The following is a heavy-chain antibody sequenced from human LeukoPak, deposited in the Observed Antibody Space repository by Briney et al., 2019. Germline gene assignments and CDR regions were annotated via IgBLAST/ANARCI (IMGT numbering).Heavy chain of an antibody. J-gene: IGHJ3*02. D-gene: IGHD2-2*01. CDR3: ARTLMPSKHEAFDI. V-gene: IGHV4-61*02. CDR2: IYTSGSV. Sequence: SETLSLTCPDSGGSLHSGDHPCNGLRQPAGKGLEWIGRIYTSGSVNYNPSLKSRVTFSVDTSKNHFSLNLTSVTAADTAIYYCARTLMPSKHEAFDIWGQGTMVTVSS. CDR1: GGSLHSGDHP.